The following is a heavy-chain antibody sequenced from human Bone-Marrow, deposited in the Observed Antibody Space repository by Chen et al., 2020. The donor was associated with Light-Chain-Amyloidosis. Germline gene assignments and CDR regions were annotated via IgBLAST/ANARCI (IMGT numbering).Heavy chain of an antibody. CDR3: ARNGLGTYSGYPEDY. V-gene: IGHV3-53*01. J-gene: IGHJ4*02. CDR2: IYSGGST. CDR1: GFHVSSHY. Sequence: EVQLVESGGGLIQPGGSLRLSCAASGFHVSSHYMSWVRQAPGKGLEWVSVIYSGGSTYYADAVKCRFTISRDNSKNTLYLQMNSLRAEDTAVYYCARNGLGTYSGYPEDYWGQGTLVTVSS. D-gene: IGHD5-12*01.